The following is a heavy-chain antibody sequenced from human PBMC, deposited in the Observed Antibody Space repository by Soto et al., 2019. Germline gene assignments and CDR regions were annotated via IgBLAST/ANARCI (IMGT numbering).Heavy chain of an antibody. J-gene: IGHJ6*02. D-gene: IGHD6-25*01. V-gene: IGHV1-2*02. CDR3: ARGGAAWTYYYYGMDV. CDR2: VNPNGGGT. CDR1: GYTFTGHY. Sequence: ASVKVSCKXSGYTFTGHYMHWVRQAPGQGLEWMGWVNPNGGGTILAQKFQGRVTLTRDTSISTAYMELTTLKSDDTAVYYCARGGAAWTYYYYGMDVWGQGTTVTVSS.